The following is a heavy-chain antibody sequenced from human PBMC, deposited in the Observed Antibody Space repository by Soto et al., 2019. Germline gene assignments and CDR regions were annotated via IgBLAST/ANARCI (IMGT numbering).Heavy chain of an antibody. CDR3: AKDDPGDFYSYYGLDV. CDR1: GGTFSNYG. Sequence: GASVKVSCKAPGGTFSNYGITWVRQAPGQGLEWMGGVIPIFGTPNYAQKFQDRVTIAADESTSTAYMELSSLRSEDTAIYYCAKDDPGDFYSYYGLDVWGQGTTVTVSS. CDR2: VIPIFGTP. J-gene: IGHJ6*02. V-gene: IGHV1-69*13. D-gene: IGHD2-21*02.